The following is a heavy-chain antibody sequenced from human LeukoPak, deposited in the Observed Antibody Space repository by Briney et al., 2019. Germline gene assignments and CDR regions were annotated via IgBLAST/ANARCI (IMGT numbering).Heavy chain of an antibody. Sequence: GGSLRLFCAASGFTFSSYAMSWVRQAPGKGLEWVSAISGSGGSTYYADSVKGRFTISRDNSKNTLYLQMNSLRAEDTAVYYCAKDTRVVPAAIGDYWGQGTLVTVSS. CDR3: AKDTRVVPAAIGDY. D-gene: IGHD2-2*02. J-gene: IGHJ4*02. CDR2: ISGSGGST. CDR1: GFTFSSYA. V-gene: IGHV3-23*01.